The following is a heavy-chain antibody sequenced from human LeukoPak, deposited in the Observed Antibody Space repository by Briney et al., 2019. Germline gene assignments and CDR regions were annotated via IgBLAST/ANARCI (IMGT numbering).Heavy chain of an antibody. CDR1: GGTFSNYA. CDR2: ITPIFGTA. Sequence: SVKVSCKASGGTFSNYAINWVRQAPGQGLEWMGGITPIFGTANYVQKFQGRVTITADKSTSTAYMELSRLRSEDTAIYYCARASSDDTAMATPFAYWGQGTLVTVSS. J-gene: IGHJ4*02. CDR3: ARASSDDTAMATPFAY. V-gene: IGHV1-69*06. D-gene: IGHD5-18*01.